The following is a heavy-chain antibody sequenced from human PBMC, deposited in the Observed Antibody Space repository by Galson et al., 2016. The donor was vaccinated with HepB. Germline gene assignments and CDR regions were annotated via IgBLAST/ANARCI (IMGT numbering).Heavy chain of an antibody. CDR1: GYTLTNYD. CDR2: MSPHSGYT. CDR3: ARGQWLADY. Sequence: SVKVSCKASGYTLTNYDITWVRQAPGQGLEWMGWMSPHSGYTGYAQTFKGRVTKTQNTAISIAYMELRSLNSDDTAVNYCARGQWLADYWGQGTLVTVSS. J-gene: IGHJ4*02. V-gene: IGHV1-8*01. D-gene: IGHD6-19*01.